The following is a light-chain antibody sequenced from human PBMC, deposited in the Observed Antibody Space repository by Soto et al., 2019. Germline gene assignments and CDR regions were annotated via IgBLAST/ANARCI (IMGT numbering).Light chain of an antibody. CDR3: QQYSSNPLT. Sequence: DIQMTQSPSTLSASVGDRVTITCRASQSISHWLAWYQQQPGKAPKLLIYKASSLEAGVPSRFGGSGAGTEFTLTISSLQPDDFGTYYCQQYSSNPLTFGGGTKVEIK. V-gene: IGKV1-5*03. CDR1: QSISHW. CDR2: KAS. J-gene: IGKJ4*01.